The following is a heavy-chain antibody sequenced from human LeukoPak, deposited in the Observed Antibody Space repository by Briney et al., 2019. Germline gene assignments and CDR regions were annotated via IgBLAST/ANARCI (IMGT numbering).Heavy chain of an antibody. V-gene: IGHV4-4*07. D-gene: IGHD3-22*01. CDR1: GGSISSYY. Sequence: SETLSLTCTVSGGSISSYYWSWIRQPPGKGLEWIGRIYTSGSTYYNPSLKSRVTISVDTSKNQFSLKLSSVTAADTAVYYCASYHYYDSSGYYLRMDAFDIWGQGTMATVSS. CDR3: ASYHYYDSSGYYLRMDAFDI. J-gene: IGHJ3*02. CDR2: IYTSGST.